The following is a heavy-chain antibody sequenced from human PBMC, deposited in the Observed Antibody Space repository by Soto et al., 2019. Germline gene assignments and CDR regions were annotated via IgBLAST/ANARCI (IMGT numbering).Heavy chain of an antibody. CDR3: AKDIVVVVAATIFDY. CDR1: GFTFSSYA. D-gene: IGHD2-15*01. V-gene: IGHV3-23*01. Sequence: GGSLRLSCAASGFTFSSYAMSWVRQAPGKGLEWVSAISGSGGSTYYADSVKGRFTISRDNSKNTLYLQMNSLRAEDTAVYCCAKDIVVVVAATIFDYWGQGTLVTVSA. CDR2: ISGSGGST. J-gene: IGHJ4*02.